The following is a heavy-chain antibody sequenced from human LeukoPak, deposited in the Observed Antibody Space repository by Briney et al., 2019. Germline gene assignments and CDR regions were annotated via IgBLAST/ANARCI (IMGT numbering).Heavy chain of an antibody. J-gene: IGHJ5*02. V-gene: IGHV3-23*01. Sequence: GGSLRLSCAASGFTFSSYAMSWVRQAPGNGLEWVSAISGSGGSTYYADSVKGRFTISRDNSKNTLYLQMNSLRAEDTAVYYCAKTRFFYNWFDPWGQGTLVTVSS. D-gene: IGHD3-10*01. CDR2: ISGSGGST. CDR1: GFTFSSYA. CDR3: AKTRFFYNWFDP.